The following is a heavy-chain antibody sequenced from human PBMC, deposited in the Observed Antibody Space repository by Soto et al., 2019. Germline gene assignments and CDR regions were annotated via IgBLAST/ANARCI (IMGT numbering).Heavy chain of an antibody. V-gene: IGHV3-23*01. Sequence: EVQVLESGGGLVQPGGSLRLSCAASGFTFGSYAMSWVRLAPGKGLEWVSAISGSGDNTYYTDSVKGRFTMSRDNSKNTRYLQMTSLRAEDTAVYYCARESWGRGSDSWGQGTLVTVSS. D-gene: IGHD3-16*01. CDR3: ARESWGRGSDS. J-gene: IGHJ4*02. CDR1: GFTFGSYA. CDR2: ISGSGDNT.